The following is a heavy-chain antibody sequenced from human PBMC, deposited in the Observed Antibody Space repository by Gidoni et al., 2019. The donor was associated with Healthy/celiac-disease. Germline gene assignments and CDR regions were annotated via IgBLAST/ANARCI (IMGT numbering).Heavy chain of an antibody. CDR2: IIPIFGTA. Sequence: EVKKPGSSVKVSCKASGGTFSSYAISWVRQAPGQGLEWMGGIIPIFGTANYAQKFQGRVTITADESTSTAYMELSSLSSEDTAVYYCARSGTTVVTPGYYYYYMDVWGKGTTVTVSS. D-gene: IGHD4-17*01. CDR3: ARSGTTVVTPGYYYYYMDV. CDR1: GGTFSSYA. J-gene: IGHJ6*03. V-gene: IGHV1-69*01.